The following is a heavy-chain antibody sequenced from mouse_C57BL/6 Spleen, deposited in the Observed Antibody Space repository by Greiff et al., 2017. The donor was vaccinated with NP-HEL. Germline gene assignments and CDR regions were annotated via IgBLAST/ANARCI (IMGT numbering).Heavy chain of an antibody. CDR1: GYTFTDYY. D-gene: IGHD2-4*01. V-gene: IGHV1-26*01. Sequence: EVQLQQSGPELVKPGASVKISCKASGYTFTDYYMNWVKQSHGKSLEWIGDINPNNGGTSYNQKFKGKATLTVDKSSSTAYMELRSLTSEDSAVYYCAIYDYDGYYFDYWGQGTTLTVSS. CDR2: INPNNGGT. J-gene: IGHJ2*01. CDR3: AIYDYDGYYFDY.